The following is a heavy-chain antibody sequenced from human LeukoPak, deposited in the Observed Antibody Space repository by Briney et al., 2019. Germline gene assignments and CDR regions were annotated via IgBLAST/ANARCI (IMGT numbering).Heavy chain of an antibody. CDR2: IWYDGSNK. CDR3: ARDAPPDYDFWSGYHYYYYYGMDV. D-gene: IGHD3-3*01. V-gene: IGHV3-33*01. J-gene: IGHJ6*02. CDR1: GFTFSSYG. Sequence: GGSLRLSCAASGFTFSSYGMHWVRQAPGKGLEWVAVIWYDGSNKYYADSVKGRFTISRDNSKNTLYLQMNSLRAEDTSVYYCARDAPPDYDFWSGYHYYYYYGMDVCGQGTTVTVSS.